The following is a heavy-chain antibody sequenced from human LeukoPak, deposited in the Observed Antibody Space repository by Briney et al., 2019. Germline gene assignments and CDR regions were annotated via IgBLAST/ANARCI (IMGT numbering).Heavy chain of an antibody. J-gene: IGHJ4*02. Sequence: GGSLRLSCAASGFTFSSYWMSWVRQAPGKGLEWVANIKRDGSDKYYVGSVEGRFTISRDNDKNSLYLQMSSLRAEDTAIYYCARVGYDFWSGSPGYFDYWGQGTLVTVSS. V-gene: IGHV3-7*01. D-gene: IGHD3-3*01. CDR1: GFTFSSYW. CDR3: ARVGYDFWSGSPGYFDY. CDR2: IKRDGSDK.